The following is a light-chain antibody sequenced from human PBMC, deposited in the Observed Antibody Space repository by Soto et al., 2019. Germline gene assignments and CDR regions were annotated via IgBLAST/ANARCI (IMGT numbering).Light chain of an antibody. CDR2: KAS. J-gene: IGKJ1*01. V-gene: IGKV1-5*03. CDR3: QQYNSYWT. Sequence: DIQMTQSPSTLSASVGDRVTITFRASQSISGWLAWYQQKPGKAPKLLIYKASTLKSGVPSRFSGSGSGTEFTLTISSLQPDDFATYYCQQYNSYWTFGQGTKVDIK. CDR1: QSISGW.